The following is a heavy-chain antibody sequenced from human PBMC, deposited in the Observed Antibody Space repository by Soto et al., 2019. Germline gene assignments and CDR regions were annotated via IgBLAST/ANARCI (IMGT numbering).Heavy chain of an antibody. J-gene: IGHJ4*02. V-gene: IGHV3-30-3*01. CDR1: GFTFSSYA. CDR3: ARDAGIALKGPKYFDY. Sequence: GGSLRLSCAASGFTFSSYAMHWVRQAPGKGLEWVAVISYDGSNKYYADSVKGRFTISRDNSKNTLYLQMNSLRAEDTAVYYCARDAGIALKGPKYFDYWGQGTLVTVSS. CDR2: ISYDGSNK. D-gene: IGHD6-13*01.